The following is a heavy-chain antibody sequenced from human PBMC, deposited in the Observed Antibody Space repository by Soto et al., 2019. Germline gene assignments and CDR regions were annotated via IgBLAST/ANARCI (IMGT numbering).Heavy chain of an antibody. D-gene: IGHD3-3*01. CDR2: IKSKTDGGTT. J-gene: IGHJ6*02. V-gene: IGHV3-15*01. CDR1: GFTFNNAW. Sequence: GSLRLSCAASGFTFNNAWMSWVRQAPGKGLEWVGRIKSKTDGGTTDYAAPVKGRFTISRDDSKNTLYLQMNSLKTEDTAVYYCTTESTIFGVVIPSHYGMDVWGQGTTVTVSS. CDR3: TTESTIFGVVIPSHYGMDV.